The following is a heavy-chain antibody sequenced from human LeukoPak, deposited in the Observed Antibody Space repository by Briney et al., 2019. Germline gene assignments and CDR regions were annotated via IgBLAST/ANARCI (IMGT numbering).Heavy chain of an antibody. CDR3: AKSGLLWFGELPYMDV. V-gene: IGHV3-21*04. D-gene: IGHD3-10*01. CDR1: GFTFSSYS. J-gene: IGHJ6*03. Sequence: GSLRLSCAASGFTFSSYSMNWVRQAPGKGLEWVSSISSSSSYIYYADSVKGRFTISRDNAKNSLYLQMNSLRAEDTAVYYCAKSGLLWFGELPYMDVWGKGTTVTVSS. CDR2: ISSSSSYI.